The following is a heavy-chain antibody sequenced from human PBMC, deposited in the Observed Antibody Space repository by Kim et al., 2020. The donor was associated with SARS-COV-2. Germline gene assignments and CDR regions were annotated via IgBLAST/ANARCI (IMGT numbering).Heavy chain of an antibody. Sequence: GGSLRLSCAASGFTFSNSVMTWVRQAPGKGLEWVSALRGSDGGTYYADSVKGRFFISRDISKNTLYLQLNGLSAEDTALYYRAKGKTGDRRPDFDSWGQGALVTVSS. CDR3: AKGKTGDRRPDFDS. CDR2: LRGSDGGT. J-gene: IGHJ4*02. D-gene: IGHD3-9*01. V-gene: IGHV3-23*01. CDR1: GFTFSNSV.